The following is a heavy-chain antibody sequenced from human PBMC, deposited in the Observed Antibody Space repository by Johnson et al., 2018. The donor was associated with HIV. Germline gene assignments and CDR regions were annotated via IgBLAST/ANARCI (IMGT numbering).Heavy chain of an antibody. CDR3: VRGRLLDACDI. Sequence: MQLVESGGGLVQPGGSLRLSCAASGFTVSSNYMSWVRQAPGKGLEWVSVIYIGGSTYYAYSVTGRFTISRDNSKNTVYLQMNSLRAEDTAMFYCVRGRLLDACDIWGQGTRVTVSS. CDR2: IYIGGST. CDR1: GFTVSSNY. J-gene: IGHJ3*02. V-gene: IGHV3-66*01. D-gene: IGHD2-15*01.